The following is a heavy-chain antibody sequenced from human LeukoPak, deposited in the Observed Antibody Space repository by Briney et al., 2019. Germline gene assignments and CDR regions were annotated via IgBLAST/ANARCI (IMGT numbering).Heavy chain of an antibody. CDR1: GGSISSYY. CDR3: ARQPTYYYGLDV. V-gene: IGHV4-59*08. Sequence: PSETLSLTCTVSGGSISSYYWSWIPQPPGKGLEWIGYIYYSGSTNYNPCLKSRVTISVDTSKNQFSLKLSSVTAADTAVYYCARQPTYYYGLDVWGQGTTVTVSS. J-gene: IGHJ6*02. CDR2: IYYSGST.